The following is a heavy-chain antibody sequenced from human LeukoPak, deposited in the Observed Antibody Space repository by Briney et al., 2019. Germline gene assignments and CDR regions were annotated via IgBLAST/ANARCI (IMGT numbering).Heavy chain of an antibody. J-gene: IGHJ4*02. CDR1: GFTFSSYS. D-gene: IGHD2-2*01. CDR3: ARTRKARGVLVVVPAAFDY. V-gene: IGHV3-21*01. CDR2: ISSSSSYI. Sequence: TPGGSLRLSCAASGFTFSSYSMNWVRQAPGKGLEWVSSISSSSSYIYYADSVKGRFTISRDNAKNSLYLQMNSLRAEDTAVYYCARTRKARGVLVVVPAAFDYWGQGTLVTVSS.